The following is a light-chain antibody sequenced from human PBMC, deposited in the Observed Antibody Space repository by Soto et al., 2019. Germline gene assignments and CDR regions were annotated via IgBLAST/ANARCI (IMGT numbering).Light chain of an antibody. J-gene: IGKJ3*01. CDR2: GAS. V-gene: IGKV3-15*01. Sequence: EIVMTQSPATLSVSPGERATLSCRASQSVSSNLAWYQQKPGQAPRLLIYGASTRATGIPARFSGSGSGTEFTLTISSLQSEDFAVYYCQQYNNWHLLTFGPGTKVDIK. CDR3: QQYNNWHLLT. CDR1: QSVSSN.